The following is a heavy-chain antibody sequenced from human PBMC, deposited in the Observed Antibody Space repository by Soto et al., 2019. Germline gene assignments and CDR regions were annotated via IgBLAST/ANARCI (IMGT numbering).Heavy chain of an antibody. CDR3: ARGSNCSGGSCYPKRGNYFDY. D-gene: IGHD2-15*01. CDR1: GFTVSSNY. J-gene: IGHJ4*02. CDR2: IYSGGST. V-gene: IGHV3-66*01. Sequence: EVQLVESGGGLVQPGGSLRLSCAASGFTVSSNYMSWVRQAPGKGLEWVSVIYSGGSTYYADSVKGRFTISRDNSKNTLQLQMNSLRAEDTAVYYWARGSNCSGGSCYPKRGNYFDYWGQGTLVTVSS.